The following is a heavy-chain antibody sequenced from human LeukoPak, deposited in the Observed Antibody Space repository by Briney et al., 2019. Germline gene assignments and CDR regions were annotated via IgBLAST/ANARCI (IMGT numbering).Heavy chain of an antibody. V-gene: IGHV3-23*01. D-gene: IGHD5-12*01. J-gene: IGHJ4*02. Sequence: GRSLRLSCAASGFTFSSYAMSWVRQAPGKGLEWVSSISSSGGSTYYADSVKGRFTISRDNSKTTLYLQMNSLRAEETAVYFCAKDFGSRGYTFWGQGTLVTVSS. CDR2: ISSSGGST. CDR1: GFTFSSYA. CDR3: AKDFGSRGYTF.